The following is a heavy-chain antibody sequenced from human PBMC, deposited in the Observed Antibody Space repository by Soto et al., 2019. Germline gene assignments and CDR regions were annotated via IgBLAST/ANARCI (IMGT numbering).Heavy chain of an antibody. Sequence: ASVKVPCKASVYTFTSFGISWVRQAPGQGLERMGWISAYNGNTNYAQKLQGRVTMTTDTSTRTAYMELRSLRSDDTAVYYCARDVEYQMLPVGYYSYGMDVWGQGTTVTVSS. V-gene: IGHV1-18*04. CDR3: ARDVEYQMLPVGYYSYGMDV. D-gene: IGHD2-2*01. CDR2: ISAYNGNT. CDR1: VYTFTSFG. J-gene: IGHJ6*02.